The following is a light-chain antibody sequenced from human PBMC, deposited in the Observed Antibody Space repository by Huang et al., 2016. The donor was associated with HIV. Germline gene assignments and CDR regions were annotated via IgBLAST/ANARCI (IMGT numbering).Light chain of an antibody. CDR1: RSLLFPSNSKDF. CDR2: MAS. V-gene: IGKV4-1*01. Sequence: DILLTQSPDSLAVSLGARATLTCRSSRSLLFPSNSKDFLAWYQQKPGHAPKLLMYMASVRESGVPGRFTGSGSGTEFTLTIASLQAEDVAVYYCQQFYNMPYTFGRGTRLEI. CDR3: QQFYNMPYT. J-gene: IGKJ2*01.